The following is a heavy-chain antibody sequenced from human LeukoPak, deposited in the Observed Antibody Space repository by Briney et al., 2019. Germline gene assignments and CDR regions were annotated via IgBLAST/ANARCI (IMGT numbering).Heavy chain of an antibody. CDR2: IGGSGGDT. J-gene: IGHJ3*02. Sequence: GGSLRLSCAASGFTFGNYAMSWVRQAPGKGLEWVSPIGGSGGDTYYADSVTGRSTISRDNSKNTLYLQMNSLRAEDTAIYYCAKDMISANGEYDAFDIWGQGTMVTVSS. V-gene: IGHV3-23*01. CDR3: AKDMISANGEYDAFDI. CDR1: GFTFGNYA. D-gene: IGHD3-10*01.